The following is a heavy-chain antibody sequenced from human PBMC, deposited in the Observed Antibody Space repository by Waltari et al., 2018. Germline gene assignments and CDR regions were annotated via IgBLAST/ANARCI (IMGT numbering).Heavy chain of an antibody. D-gene: IGHD4-4*01. V-gene: IGHV3-23*03. J-gene: IGHJ4*02. CDR1: GFTFSSYA. CDR2: SYSGGST. CDR3: AKGPLATVTTGYYFDY. Sequence: EVQLLESGGGLVQPGGSLRLSCAASGFTFSSYAMSWVRQAPGKGLEWVAVSYSGGSTYYADAVKGRFTISRDNSKNTLYLQMNSLRAEDTAVYYCAKGPLATVTTGYYFDYWGQGTLVTVSS.